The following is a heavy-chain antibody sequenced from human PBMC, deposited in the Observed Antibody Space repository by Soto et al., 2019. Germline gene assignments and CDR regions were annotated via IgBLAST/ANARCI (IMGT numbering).Heavy chain of an antibody. Sequence: SETLSLTCTVSGGSISSYYWSWIRQPPGKGLEWIGYMYYSGSTNYNPSLKSRVTISVDTSKNQFSLKLSSVTAADTAVYYCARGFTAMVTYYYYGMDVWGQGTTVTVSS. CDR2: MYYSGST. J-gene: IGHJ6*02. CDR1: GGSISSYY. V-gene: IGHV4-59*08. CDR3: ARGFTAMVTYYYYGMDV. D-gene: IGHD5-18*01.